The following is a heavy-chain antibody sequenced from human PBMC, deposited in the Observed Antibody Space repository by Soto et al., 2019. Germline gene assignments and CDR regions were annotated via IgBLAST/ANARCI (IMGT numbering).Heavy chain of an antibody. CDR1: GGSISSDIYH. D-gene: IGHD5-18*01. CDR2: IYYSGST. V-gene: IGHV4-61*01. CDR3: ARINVDTAMVTYYYYYGMDV. Sequence: PSETLSLTCTVSGGSISSDIYHWTWIRQSPGKGLEWIGYIYYSGSTFYNPSFKSRVTISVDTSKNQFSLKLSSVTAADTAVYYCARINVDTAMVTYYYYYGMDVWGQGTTVTVSS. J-gene: IGHJ6*02.